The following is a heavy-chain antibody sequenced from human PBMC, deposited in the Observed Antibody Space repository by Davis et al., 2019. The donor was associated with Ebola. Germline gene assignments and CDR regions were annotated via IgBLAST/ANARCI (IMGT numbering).Heavy chain of an antibody. J-gene: IGHJ4*02. CDR1: GYTLTELS. Sequence: ASVKVSCKVSGYTLTELSMHWVRQAPGKGLEWMGGFDPEDGETIYAQKFQGRVTMTEDTSTDTAYMELSSLRSEDTAVYYCARVPHNLEWELLFDYWGQGTLVTVSS. D-gene: IGHD1-26*01. CDR3: ARVPHNLEWELLFDY. V-gene: IGHV1-24*01. CDR2: FDPEDGET.